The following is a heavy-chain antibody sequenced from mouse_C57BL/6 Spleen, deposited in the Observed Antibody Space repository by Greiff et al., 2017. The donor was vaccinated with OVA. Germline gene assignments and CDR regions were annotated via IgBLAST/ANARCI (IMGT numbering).Heavy chain of an antibody. J-gene: IGHJ4*01. D-gene: IGHD1-1*01. V-gene: IGHV1-62-2*01. CDR3: ASHEVATVVADYAMDY. CDR1: GYTFTEYT. CDR2: FYPGGGST. Sequence: VKLVESGAELVKPGASVKLSCKASGYTFTEYTIHWVKQRSGQGLEWIGRFYPGGGSTKYNGKFKGKATLTADKSSSTVYMELSSLTAEDSAVYFCASHEVATVVADYAMDYWGQGTSVTVSS.